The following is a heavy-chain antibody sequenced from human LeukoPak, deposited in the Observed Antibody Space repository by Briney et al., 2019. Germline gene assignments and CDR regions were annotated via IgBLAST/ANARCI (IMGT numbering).Heavy chain of an antibody. CDR1: GFTFSSYS. D-gene: IGHD3-9*01. CDR2: ISTSSSYI. J-gene: IGHJ6*03. CDR3: ARDHDWDYMDV. Sequence: PGGSLRLSCAAPGFTFSSYSMNWVRQAPGKGLEWVSFISTSSSYIYYADSVKGRFTISRDNAKNSLYLQMSSLRAEDTAVYYCARDHDWDYMDVWGKGTTATVSS. V-gene: IGHV3-21*01.